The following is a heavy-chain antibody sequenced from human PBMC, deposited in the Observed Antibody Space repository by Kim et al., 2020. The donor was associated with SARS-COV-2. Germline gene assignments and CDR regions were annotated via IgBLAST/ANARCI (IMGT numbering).Heavy chain of an antibody. CDR1: GFTFSSYW. D-gene: IGHD3-3*01. CDR2: INSDGSST. Sequence: GGSLRLSCAASGFTFSSYWMHWVRQAPGKGLVWVSRINSDGSSTSYADSVKGRFTISRDNAKNTLYLQMNSLRAEDTAVYYCARVFYYDFWSGYYSYYYGMDVWGQGTTVTVSS. V-gene: IGHV3-74*01. J-gene: IGHJ6*02. CDR3: ARVFYYDFWSGYYSYYYGMDV.